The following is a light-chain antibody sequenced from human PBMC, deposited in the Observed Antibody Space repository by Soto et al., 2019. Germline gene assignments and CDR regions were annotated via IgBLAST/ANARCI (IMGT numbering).Light chain of an antibody. J-gene: IGKJ5*01. CDR2: SAS. Sequence: DIQMTQSPSSLSASVGDRVTITYRASQAISVYLAWYQQKPGKVPKLLIYSASTLQSGVPSRFSGSGSGTDFTLTISSLQPEDVATYYCQKFNTAPLTFGQGTRLEIK. CDR1: QAISVY. CDR3: QKFNTAPLT. V-gene: IGKV1-27*01.